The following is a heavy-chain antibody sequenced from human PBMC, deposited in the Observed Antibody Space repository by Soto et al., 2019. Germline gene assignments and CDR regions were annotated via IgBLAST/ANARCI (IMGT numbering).Heavy chain of an antibody. Sequence: QVQLQQWGAGLLKPSETLSLTCVVYGVPLSGNYWSWVRQFPGEGLEWIGQINHGGSTNYNPSLERRVTMSVDTSEKSLSLKLNSVTAADTAVYYCARRPDGCDIWGQGTMVTVSS. V-gene: IGHV4-34*01. D-gene: IGHD6-6*01. J-gene: IGHJ3*02. CDR1: GVPLSGNY. CDR3: ARRPDGCDI. CDR2: INHGGST.